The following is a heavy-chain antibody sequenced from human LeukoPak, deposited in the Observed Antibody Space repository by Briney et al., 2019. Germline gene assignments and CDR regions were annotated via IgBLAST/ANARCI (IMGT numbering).Heavy chain of an antibody. V-gene: IGHV3-30*04. J-gene: IGHJ4*02. CDR2: ISYDGSNK. CDR1: GFTFSSYA. CDR3: ARDFPCSGGSCYLGSLTLDY. Sequence: GGSLRLSCAASGFTFSSYAMHWVRQAPGKGLEWVAVISYDGSNKYYADSVKGRFTISRDNSKNTLYLQMNSLRAEDTAVYYCARDFPCSGGSCYLGSLTLDYWGQGTLVTVSS. D-gene: IGHD2-15*01.